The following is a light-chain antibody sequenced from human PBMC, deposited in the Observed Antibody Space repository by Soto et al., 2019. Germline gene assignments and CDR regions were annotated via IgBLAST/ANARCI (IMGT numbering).Light chain of an antibody. CDR3: SSYTTSANYV. V-gene: IGLV2-14*03. CDR2: DVS. Sequence: QSVLTQPASVSGSPGQSITISCSGTISDVGAYNYVSWYQQNPGKAPKLMIFDVSNRPSGVSDRFSGSKSGNTASLTISGLQADDEADYYCSSYTTSANYVFGTGTKLTVL. J-gene: IGLJ1*01. CDR1: ISDVGAYNY.